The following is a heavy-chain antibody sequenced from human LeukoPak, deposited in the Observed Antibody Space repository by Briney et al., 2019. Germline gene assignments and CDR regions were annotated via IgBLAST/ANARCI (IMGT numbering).Heavy chain of an antibody. D-gene: IGHD3-22*01. CDR3: ARTPCYDSFDAFDI. J-gene: IGHJ3*02. V-gene: IGHV4-59*11. CDR1: GGSISSHY. Sequence: PSETLSLTCTVSGGSISSHYWSWIRQPPGKGLEWIGYIYYSGSTNYNPSLKSRVTISLDPSKNQFSLKLSSVTAADTAVYYCARTPCYDSFDAFDIWGQGTMVTVSS. CDR2: IYYSGST.